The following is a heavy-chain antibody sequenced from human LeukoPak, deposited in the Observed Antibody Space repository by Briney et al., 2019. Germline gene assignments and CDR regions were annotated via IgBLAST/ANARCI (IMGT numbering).Heavy chain of an antibody. Sequence: GASVKVSCKASGYIFPNYGISWVRQAPGQGPEWLGWISAYNGNANCAQKLQGRVTMTTDTSTSTAYMELRSLRSDDTAVYYCAREGSDYGQRYFDLWGRGTLVTVSS. CDR2: ISAYNGNA. V-gene: IGHV1-18*01. CDR3: AREGSDYGQRYFDL. CDR1: GYIFPNYG. D-gene: IGHD4-17*01. J-gene: IGHJ2*01.